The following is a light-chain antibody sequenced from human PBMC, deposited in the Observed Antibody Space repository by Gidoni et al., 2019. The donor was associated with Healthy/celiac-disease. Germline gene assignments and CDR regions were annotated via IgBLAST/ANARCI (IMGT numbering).Light chain of an antibody. CDR3: QQYGSSHPWT. CDR1: QSVSSSY. CDR2: GAS. J-gene: IGKJ1*01. Sequence: EIVLTQSPGTLSLSPGERATLSCRASQSVSSSYLAWYQQEPGQAPRRLIYGASSRATGIPDRFSGSGSGTDFTLTISRLEPEDFAVYYCQQYGSSHPWTFGQGTKVEIK. V-gene: IGKV3-20*01.